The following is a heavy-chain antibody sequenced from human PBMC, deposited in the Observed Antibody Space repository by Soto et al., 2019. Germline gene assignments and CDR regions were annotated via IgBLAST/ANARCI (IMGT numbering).Heavy chain of an antibody. Sequence: GASVKVSCKASGYTFTSCAMHWVRQAPGQRLEWMGWINAGNGNTKYSQKFQGRVTITRDTSASTAYMELSSLRSEDTAVYYCARSRLHDGYSYGPYYFDYWGQGTLVTVSS. CDR2: INAGNGNT. D-gene: IGHD5-18*01. V-gene: IGHV1-3*01. CDR1: GYTFTSCA. J-gene: IGHJ4*02. CDR3: ARSRLHDGYSYGPYYFDY.